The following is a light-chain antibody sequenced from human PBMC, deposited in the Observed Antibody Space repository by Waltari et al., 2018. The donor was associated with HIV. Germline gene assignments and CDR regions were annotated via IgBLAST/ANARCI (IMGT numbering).Light chain of an antibody. CDR2: NVS. CDR3: QQFNSYPLT. V-gene: IGKV1-13*02. J-gene: IGKJ4*01. Sequence: AILLTQSPSSLSASVGDRITITCRASPGVSSALAWYQQKSRKPPKLLIYNVSSLKRVVPSRFSGSGSGTDFTLTITSLQPEDFATYYCQQFNSYPLTFGGGTRVEIK. CDR1: PGVSSA.